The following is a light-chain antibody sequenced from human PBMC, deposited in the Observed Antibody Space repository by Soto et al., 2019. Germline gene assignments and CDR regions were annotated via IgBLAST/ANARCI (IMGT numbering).Light chain of an antibody. CDR1: QSLLYSNGFHY. Sequence: DIVMTQSPLSLPVTPGEPASISCRSSQSLLYSNGFHYLDWYVQKPGQSPQLMIYLASDRSSGVPYTISVSGSGSDGTLQISIVEAEDVWVYYCMQARQTPFTFGQGNKLEIK. CDR2: LAS. J-gene: IGKJ2*01. CDR3: MQARQTPFT. V-gene: IGKV2-28*01.